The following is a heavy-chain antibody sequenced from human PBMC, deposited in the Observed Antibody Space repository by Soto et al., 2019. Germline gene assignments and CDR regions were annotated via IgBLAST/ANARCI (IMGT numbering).Heavy chain of an antibody. Sequence: ASVKVSCKASGGTFSSYAISWVRRAPGQGLEWMGGIIPIFGTANYAQKFQGRVTITADESTSTAYMELGSLRSEDTAVYYCARMVHIVVVTAIRGAFDIWGQGTMVTVSS. CDR2: IIPIFGTA. J-gene: IGHJ3*02. CDR1: GGTFSSYA. D-gene: IGHD2-21*02. CDR3: ARMVHIVVVTAIRGAFDI. V-gene: IGHV1-69*13.